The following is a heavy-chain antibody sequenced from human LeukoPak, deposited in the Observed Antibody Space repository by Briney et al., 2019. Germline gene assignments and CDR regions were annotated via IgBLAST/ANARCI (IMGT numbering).Heavy chain of an antibody. CDR3: ARGQSDDILTGYPNELGYYYMDV. Sequence: PSETLSLTCTVSGGSISSGSYYWSWIRQPAGKGPEWIGRINTSGSTNYNPSLNSRVTISMDTSKNQFSLKLSSVTAADTAVYYCARGQSDDILTGYPNELGYYYMDVWGKGATVTVSS. V-gene: IGHV4-61*02. J-gene: IGHJ6*03. CDR2: INTSGST. CDR1: GGSISSGSYY. D-gene: IGHD3-9*01.